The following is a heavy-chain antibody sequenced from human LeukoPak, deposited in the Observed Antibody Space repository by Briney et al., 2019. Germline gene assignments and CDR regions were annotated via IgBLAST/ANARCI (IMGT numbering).Heavy chain of an antibody. CDR2: ITSSSTYI. D-gene: IGHD2-15*01. V-gene: IGHV3-21*01. CDR3: ARDHCSGGSCYSGNLIDY. Sequence: GGSLRLSRAASGFTFSTYTMNWVRQAPGKGLEWVSSITSSSTYIYYADSLKGRFTISRDNAKNSLYLQLNSLRAEDTAVYYCARDHCSGGSCYSGNLIDYWGQGTLVTVSS. CDR1: GFTFSTYT. J-gene: IGHJ4*02.